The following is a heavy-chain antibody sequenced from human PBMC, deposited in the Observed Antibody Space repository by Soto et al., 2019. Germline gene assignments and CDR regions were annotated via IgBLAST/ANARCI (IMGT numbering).Heavy chain of an antibody. Sequence: PGESLKISCAASGFTFGSYAMSWVRQAPGKGLEWVSTISGTGGNTYYADSVKGRFTISRDNSKNTLFLQIHSLRAEDTAVYYCAKLVTTTPDYWGQGTLVTVSS. D-gene: IGHD2-15*01. CDR3: AKLVTTTPDY. J-gene: IGHJ4*02. V-gene: IGHV3-23*01. CDR2: ISGTGGNT. CDR1: GFTFGSYA.